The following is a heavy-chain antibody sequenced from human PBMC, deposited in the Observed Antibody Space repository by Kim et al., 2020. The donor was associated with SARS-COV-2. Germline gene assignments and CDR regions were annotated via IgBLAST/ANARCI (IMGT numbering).Heavy chain of an antibody. V-gene: IGHV1-8*01. J-gene: IGHJ4*02. Sequence: GYGQKVQGRGTMTRNTSISTAYMELSSMRSEDTAVYYCARGGYSSGWKDYWGQGTLVTVSS. CDR3: ARGGYSSGWKDY. D-gene: IGHD6-19*01.